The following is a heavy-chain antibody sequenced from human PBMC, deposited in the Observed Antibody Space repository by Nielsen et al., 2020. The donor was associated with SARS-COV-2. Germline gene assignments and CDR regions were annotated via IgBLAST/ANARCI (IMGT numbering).Heavy chain of an antibody. CDR2: ISSGSSYI. CDR3: ARDYFGSGSSYSNLDY. D-gene: IGHD3-10*01. J-gene: IGHJ4*02. Sequence: GESLKISCAASGFAFNTYTMNWVRQAPGKGLEWVSSISSGSSYIYYADSVKGRFTISRDNAKNSLFLQMNSLRAEDTAVYYCARDYFGSGSSYSNLDYWGQGTLITVSS. V-gene: IGHV3-21*01. CDR1: GFAFNTYT.